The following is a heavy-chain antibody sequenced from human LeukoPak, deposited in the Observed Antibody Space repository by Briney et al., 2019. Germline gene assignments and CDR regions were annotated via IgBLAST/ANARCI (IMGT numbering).Heavy chain of an antibody. CDR3: ATSITILIGHYYGMDV. V-gene: IGHV1-69*01. D-gene: IGHD3-3*01. J-gene: IGHJ6*02. CDR1: GGTFSSYA. Sequence: ASVKVSCKASGGTFSSYAISWVRQAPGQGLEWMGGIIPIFGTANYAQKFQGRVTNTADESTSTAYMELSSLRSEDTAVYYCATSITILIGHYYGMDVWGQGTTVTVSS. CDR2: IIPIFGTA.